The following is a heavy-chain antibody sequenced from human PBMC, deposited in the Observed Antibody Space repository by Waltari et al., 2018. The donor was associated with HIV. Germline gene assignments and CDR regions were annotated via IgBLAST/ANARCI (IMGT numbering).Heavy chain of an antibody. CDR2: INNIGSEK. CDR3: ARAAWGSTDS. Sequence: EVQLVESGGGLVQPGGSLRLSCTASGFSFSSYWMSWVRQAPGKVLECVANINNIGSEKYYVDSVKGRFTISKDNAKNSLYLQMNSLRAEDTAVYYCARAAWGSTDSWGQGTLVTVSS. D-gene: IGHD7-27*01. V-gene: IGHV3-7*01. CDR1: GFSFSSYW. J-gene: IGHJ4*02.